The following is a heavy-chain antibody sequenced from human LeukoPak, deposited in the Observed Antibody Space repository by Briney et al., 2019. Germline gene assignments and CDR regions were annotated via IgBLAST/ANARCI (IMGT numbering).Heavy chain of an antibody. CDR3: ARDHPEGTGGFDY. CDR1: GFTFSSYS. Sequence: GGSLRLSCAASGFTFSSYSMNWVRQAPGKGLEWVSSISSSGSYIYYADSVKGRFTISRDNAKNSLYLQMNSLRAEDTAVYYCARDHPEGTGGFDYWGQGTLVTVSS. CDR2: ISSSGSYI. J-gene: IGHJ4*02. D-gene: IGHD2-8*02. V-gene: IGHV3-21*01.